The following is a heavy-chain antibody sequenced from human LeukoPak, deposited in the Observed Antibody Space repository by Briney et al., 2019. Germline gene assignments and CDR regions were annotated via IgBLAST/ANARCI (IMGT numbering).Heavy chain of an antibody. J-gene: IGHJ4*02. CDR1: VFTFSSYA. CDR2: ISSNGGST. Sequence: GGSLRLSCSASVFTFSSYAMHWVRQAPAKGLEYVSAISSNGGSTYYADSVKGRFTISRDNSKNTLYLQMSSLRAEDTAVYYCVKPPHYYGSGSSGDYWGQGTLVTVSS. CDR3: VKPPHYYGSGSSGDY. V-gene: IGHV3-64D*06. D-gene: IGHD3-10*01.